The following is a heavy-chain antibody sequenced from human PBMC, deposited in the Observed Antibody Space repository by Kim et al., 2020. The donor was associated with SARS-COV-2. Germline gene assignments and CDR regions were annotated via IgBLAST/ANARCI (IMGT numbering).Heavy chain of an antibody. CDR2: ISSSSSYI. CDR1: GFTFSSYS. D-gene: IGHD6-6*01. J-gene: IGHJ6*02. CDR3: ARDLPIAARPWGYYYYGMDV. V-gene: IGHV3-21*01. Sequence: GGSLRLSCAASGFTFSSYSMNWVRQAPGKGLEWVSSISSSSSYIYYADSVKGRFTISRDNAKNSLYLQMNSLRAEDTAVYYCARDLPIAARPWGYYYYGMDVWGQGTTVTVSS.